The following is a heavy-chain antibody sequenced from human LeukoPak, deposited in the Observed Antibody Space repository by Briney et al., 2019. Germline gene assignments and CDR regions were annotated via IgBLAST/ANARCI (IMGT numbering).Heavy chain of an antibody. D-gene: IGHD3-10*01. V-gene: IGHV3-13*01. CDR3: ARGFYGSGSYYSPGFDP. CDR1: GFTFSSYG. Sequence: PGGSLRLSCAASGFTFSSYGMSWVRQATGKGLEWVSAIGTAGDTYYPGSVKGRFTISRENAKNSLYLQMNSLRAGDTAVYYCARGFYGSGSYYSPGFDPWGQGTLVTVSS. J-gene: IGHJ5*02. CDR2: IGTAGDT.